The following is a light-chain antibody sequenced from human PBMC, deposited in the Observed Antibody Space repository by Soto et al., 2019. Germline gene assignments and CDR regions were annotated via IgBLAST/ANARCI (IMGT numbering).Light chain of an antibody. CDR3: SSYTSSSTWV. Sequence: QSVLTQPASVSGSPGQSITISCTGTSSDVGGYNYVSWYQQHPGKAPKLMIYEVSNRPSGVSNRFSGSKSGNTASLTISGLQAEDEADYYCSSYTSSSTWVFGGGTQPTVL. V-gene: IGLV2-14*01. J-gene: IGLJ3*02. CDR2: EVS. CDR1: SSDVGGYNY.